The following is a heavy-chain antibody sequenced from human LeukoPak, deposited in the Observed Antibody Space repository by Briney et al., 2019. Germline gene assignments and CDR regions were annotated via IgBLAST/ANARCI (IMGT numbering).Heavy chain of an antibody. J-gene: IGHJ4*02. CDR3: ARTYYDIWSAYVY. D-gene: IGHD3-3*01. CDR2: ISNGGGST. Sequence: GGSLRLSCAASGFTFSSYAMHWVRQAPGKGLEYVSAISNGGGSTHYANSVKGRFTISRDNSKNTLYLQMGSLRAEDMAVYYCARTYYDIWSAYVYWGQGTLVTVSS. CDR1: GFTFSSYA. V-gene: IGHV3-64*01.